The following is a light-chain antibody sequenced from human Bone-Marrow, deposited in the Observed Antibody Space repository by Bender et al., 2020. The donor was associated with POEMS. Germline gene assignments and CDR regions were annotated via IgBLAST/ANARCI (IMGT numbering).Light chain of an antibody. CDR2: DVT. CDR1: SSDVGGYNL. Sequence: QSALTQPASVSGSPGQSVTISCTGTSSDVGGYNLVSWYQQHPEKAPKLIIYDVTERPSGVPDRFSGSKSGTSASLAITGLQAEDEADYYCQSYDSSLSGYWVFGGGTKLTVL. CDR3: QSYDSSLSGYWV. V-gene: IGLV2-11*01. J-gene: IGLJ3*02.